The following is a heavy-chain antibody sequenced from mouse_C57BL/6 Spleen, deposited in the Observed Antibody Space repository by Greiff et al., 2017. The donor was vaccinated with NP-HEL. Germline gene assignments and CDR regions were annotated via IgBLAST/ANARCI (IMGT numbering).Heavy chain of an antibody. J-gene: IGHJ2*01. CDR2: IDPSDSYT. D-gene: IGHD2-5*01. V-gene: IGHV1-59*01. Sequence: QVQLQQPGAELVRPGTSVKLSCKASGYTFTSYWMHWVKQRPGQGLEWIGVIDPSDSYTNYNQKFKGKATLTVDTSSSTAYMQLSSLTSEDSAVYYCARRGTYSNPDYWGQGTTLTVSS. CDR3: ARRGTYSNPDY. CDR1: GYTFTSYW.